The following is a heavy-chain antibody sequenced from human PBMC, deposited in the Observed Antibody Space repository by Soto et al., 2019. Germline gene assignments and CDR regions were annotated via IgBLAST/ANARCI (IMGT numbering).Heavy chain of an antibody. V-gene: IGHV1-46*01. J-gene: IGHJ3*02. CDR3: AISARGNYYDSSGFDLADAFDI. CDR1: GYTFTSYY. Sequence: ASVKVSCKASGYTFTSYYMHWVRQAPGQGLEWMGIINPSGGSTSYAQKFQGRVTMTRDTSTSTVYMELSSLRSEDTAVYYCAISARGNYYDSSGFDLADAFDIWGQGTMVTVSS. CDR2: INPSGGST. D-gene: IGHD3-22*01.